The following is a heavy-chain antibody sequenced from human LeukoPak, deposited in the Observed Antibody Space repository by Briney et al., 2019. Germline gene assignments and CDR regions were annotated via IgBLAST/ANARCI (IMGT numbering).Heavy chain of an antibody. CDR1: GFIFSNYG. D-gene: IGHD6-6*01. J-gene: IGHJ4*02. CDR3: ARAYSSSSEANFDY. CDR2: IWYDGSRI. V-gene: IGHV3-33*01. Sequence: PGGSLRLSYAASGFIFSNYGMHWVRQAPGKGLDWVAVIWYDGSRINYADSVKGRFTISRDNSKNTLYLQMNSLRAEDTAVYYCARAYSSSSEANFDYWGQGTLVTVSS.